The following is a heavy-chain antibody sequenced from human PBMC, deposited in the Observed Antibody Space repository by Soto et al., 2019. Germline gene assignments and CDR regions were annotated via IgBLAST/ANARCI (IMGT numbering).Heavy chain of an antibody. J-gene: IGHJ4*02. CDR2: ISGGGGIT. D-gene: IGHD5-12*01. CDR1: VFTFSSFA. CDR3: AKVRVATIQNFDY. V-gene: IGHV3-23*01. Sequence: GGSLRLSCAASVFTFSSFAMSWVRQAPGKGLEWVSAISGGGGITYYADSVMGRFTISRDNSKNTLYLQMNSLRDEDTAVYYCAKVRVATIQNFDYWGQGTPVTVSS.